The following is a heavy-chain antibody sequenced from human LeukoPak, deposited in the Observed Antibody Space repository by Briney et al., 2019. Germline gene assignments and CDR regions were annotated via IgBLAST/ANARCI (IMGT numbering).Heavy chain of an antibody. D-gene: IGHD3-10*01. CDR3: ARDGVVRGPYPYGMDV. CDR1: GYTFTSYG. Sequence: ASVKVSCKASGYTFTSYGISWVRQAPGQGLEWMGWISAYNGNTNYAQKLQGRVTMTTDTSTSTAYMELRSLRSDDTAVYYCARDGVVRGPYPYGMDVWGQGTTVTVSS. V-gene: IGHV1-18*01. J-gene: IGHJ6*02. CDR2: ISAYNGNT.